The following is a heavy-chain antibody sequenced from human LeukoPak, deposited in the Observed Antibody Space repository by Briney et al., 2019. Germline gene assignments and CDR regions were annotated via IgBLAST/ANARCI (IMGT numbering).Heavy chain of an antibody. Sequence: ASVKVSCKASGYTFTGYYMHWVRQAPGQGLEWMGIINPSGGSTSYAQKFQGRVTMTRDTSTSTVYMELSSLRSEDTAVYYCARGDYYDSSGYWLFDYWGQGTLVTVSS. V-gene: IGHV1-46*01. D-gene: IGHD3-22*01. J-gene: IGHJ4*02. CDR1: GYTFTGYY. CDR3: ARGDYYDSSGYWLFDY. CDR2: INPSGGST.